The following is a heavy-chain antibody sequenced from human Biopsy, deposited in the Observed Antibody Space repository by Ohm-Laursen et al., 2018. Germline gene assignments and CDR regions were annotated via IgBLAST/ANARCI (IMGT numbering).Heavy chain of an antibody. CDR1: GGSFTGHY. CDR3: ARDSGILNYGNFKYYHYYGMDV. D-gene: IGHD4-11*01. Sequence: SDTLSLTCTVSGGSFTGHYWSWIRQPPGKGLEWIGHISYTGYTRYNASLKSRVTISVDTSRNHFSLRLSSLTAADTAVYYCARDSGILNYGNFKYYHYYGMDVWGQGTKVTVSS. CDR2: ISYTGYT. J-gene: IGHJ6*02. V-gene: IGHV4-59*11.